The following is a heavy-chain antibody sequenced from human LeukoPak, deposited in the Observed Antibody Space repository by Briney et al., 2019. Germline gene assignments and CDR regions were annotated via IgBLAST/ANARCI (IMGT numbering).Heavy chain of an antibody. J-gene: IGHJ4*02. CDR1: GGSISSSDYY. CDR2: IYHSGST. CDR3: ARRYYDFWSGPYYFDY. Sequence: PSESLSLTCIVSGGSISSSDYYWGWIRQPPGKGLEWIGSIYHSGSTYYNPSLKSRVTISVDTSRNQFSLKLSSVTAADTAVYYCARRYYDFWSGPYYFDYWGQGTLVTVSS. V-gene: IGHV4-39*07. D-gene: IGHD3-3*01.